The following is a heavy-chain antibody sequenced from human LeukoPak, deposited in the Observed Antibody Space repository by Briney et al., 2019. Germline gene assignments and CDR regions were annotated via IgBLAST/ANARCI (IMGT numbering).Heavy chain of an antibody. V-gene: IGHV1-46*01. CDR1: GYTFTGYY. J-gene: IGHJ4*02. CDR3: ARDGQWEPTTGPVFDY. D-gene: IGHD1-26*01. Sequence: GASVKVSCKASGYTFTGYYMHWVRQAPGQGLEWMGIINPSGGSTSYAQKFQGRVTMTRDTSTSTVYMELSSLRSEDTAVYYCARDGQWEPTTGPVFDYWGQGTLVTVSS. CDR2: INPSGGST.